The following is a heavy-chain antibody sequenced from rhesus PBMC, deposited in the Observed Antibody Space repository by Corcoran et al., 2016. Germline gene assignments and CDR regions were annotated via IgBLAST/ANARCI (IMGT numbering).Heavy chain of an antibody. J-gene: IGHJ4*01. CDR2: MDGSSGSN. CDR3: ASRGYNGDNTYFDY. CDR1: GNYISGGND. Sequence: QVQLQESGPGLVKPSETLSLTCAVSGNYISGGNDWSWIRQPPGKGLEWNGDMDGSSGSNKYNPALKTRVTISKDTSKNQFSLRRSSVTAADTAVYYCASRGYNGDNTYFDYWGQGVLVTVSS. D-gene: IGHD3-9*01. V-gene: IGHV4-76*01.